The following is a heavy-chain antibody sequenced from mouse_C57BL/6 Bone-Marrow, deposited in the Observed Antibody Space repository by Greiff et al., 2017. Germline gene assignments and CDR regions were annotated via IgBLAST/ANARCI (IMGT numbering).Heavy chain of an antibody. CDR2: IDPNSGGT. CDR1: GYTFTSYW. D-gene: IGHD2-5*01. V-gene: IGHV1-72*01. J-gene: IGHJ4*01. Sequence: VKLQESGAELVKPGASVKLSCKASGYTFTSYWMHWVKQRPGRGLEWIGRIDPNSGGTKYNEKFKSKATLTVDKPSSTAYMQLSSLTSEDSAVYYCARYYSNYPYAMDYWGQGTSVTVSS. CDR3: ARYYSNYPYAMDY.